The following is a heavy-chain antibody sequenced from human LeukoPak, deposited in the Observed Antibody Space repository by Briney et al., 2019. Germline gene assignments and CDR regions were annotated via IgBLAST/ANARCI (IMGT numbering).Heavy chain of an antibody. CDR2: ISYDGSNK. J-gene: IGHJ4*02. V-gene: IGHV3-30*03. Sequence: GGSPRLSCAASGFTFSTYGMHWVRQAPGKGLEWVAVISYDGSNKYYADSVKGRFTISRDNSKNTLYLQMNSLRAEDTAVYYCARDRDSGSYLYYFDYWGQGTLVTVSS. D-gene: IGHD1-26*01. CDR1: GFTFSTYG. CDR3: ARDRDSGSYLYYFDY.